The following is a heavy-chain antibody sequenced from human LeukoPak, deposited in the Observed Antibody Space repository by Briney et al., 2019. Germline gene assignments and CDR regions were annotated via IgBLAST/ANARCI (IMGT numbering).Heavy chain of an antibody. CDR2: INTNSGGT. Sequence: GASVKVSCKASGYTFTGYYMHWVRQAPGQGLEWMGWINTNSGGTNYAQKFQGRVTMTRDTSISTAYMELSRLRSDDTAVYYCARFGYYDSSGYYLFDYWGQGTLVTVSS. J-gene: IGHJ4*02. D-gene: IGHD3-22*01. CDR1: GYTFTGYY. V-gene: IGHV1-2*02. CDR3: ARFGYYDSSGYYLFDY.